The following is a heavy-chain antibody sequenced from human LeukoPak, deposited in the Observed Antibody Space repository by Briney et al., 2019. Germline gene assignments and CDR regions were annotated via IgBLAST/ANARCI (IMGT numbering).Heavy chain of an antibody. J-gene: IGHJ5*02. CDR2: INNDGSST. CDR1: GFTFSTYW. Sequence: PGGSLRLSCAASGFTFSTYWMHWVRQAPGKGLVWVSRINNDGSSTRYADSVRGRFTISRDNAKNTLYLQMNSLRGEDTAVYYCVRDRDYGGNWFGPWGQGTLVTVSS. CDR3: VRDRDYGGNWFGP. V-gene: IGHV3-74*01. D-gene: IGHD4-23*01.